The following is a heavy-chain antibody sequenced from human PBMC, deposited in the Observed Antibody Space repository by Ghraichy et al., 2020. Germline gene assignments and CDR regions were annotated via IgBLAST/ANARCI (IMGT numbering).Heavy chain of an antibody. D-gene: IGHD1/OR15-1a*01. J-gene: IGHJ2*01. CDR1: GISFSTYW. CDR2: IKYDGSQK. CDR3: ERENKPRYFDV. V-gene: IGHV3-7*01. Sequence: GGSLRLSCAASGISFSTYWMTWVRQTPGKGLEWVANIKYDGSQKYYVDSVKGRFSISRDNAKNSLYLQMNGLRAEDTAVYYCERENKPRYFDVWGRGTLVAVSS.